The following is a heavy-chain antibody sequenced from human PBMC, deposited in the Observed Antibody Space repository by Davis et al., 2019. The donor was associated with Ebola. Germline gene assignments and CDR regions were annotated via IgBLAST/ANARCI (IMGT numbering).Heavy chain of an antibody. V-gene: IGHV3-23*01. Sequence: GESLKISCAASGFTFSSYAMSWVRQAPGTGLEWVSGISGSGGSTYYADSVKGRFTISRDNSKNPLYLQMTSLRAEDTAVYYCSKERWGEYYFDYWGQGTLVTVSS. D-gene: IGHD4-23*01. J-gene: IGHJ4*02. CDR3: SKERWGEYYFDY. CDR2: ISGSGGST. CDR1: GFTFSSYA.